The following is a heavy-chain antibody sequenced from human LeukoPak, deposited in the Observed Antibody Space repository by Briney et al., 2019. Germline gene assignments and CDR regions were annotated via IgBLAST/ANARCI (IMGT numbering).Heavy chain of an antibody. CDR2: ISAYNGNT. CDR1: GYTFTSYG. CDR3: ARVRCSSTSCHPNWFDP. J-gene: IGHJ5*02. D-gene: IGHD2-2*01. Sequence: GASVKVSCKASGYTFTSYGISWVRQAPGQGLEWMGWISAYNGNTNYAQKLQGRVTMTTDTSTSTAYMELRSLRSDDTAVYYCARVRCSSTSCHPNWFDPRGQGTLVTVSS. V-gene: IGHV1-18*01.